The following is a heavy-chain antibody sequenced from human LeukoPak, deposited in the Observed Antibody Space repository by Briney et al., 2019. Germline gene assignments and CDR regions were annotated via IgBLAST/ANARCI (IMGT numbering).Heavy chain of an antibody. CDR1: AYFSTTYW. V-gene: IGHV5-51*01. CDR2: LYPDYSDT. CDR3: TRLTRIGTPRGLAY. Sequence: AESPKIPSYASAYFSTTYWISSVLHKPPRSRELMGILYPDYSDTKYSPPFQGQVTISANKSINTAYLQWSSLKASDTAIYYCTRLTRIGTPRGLAYWGQGTLVTVSS. J-gene: IGHJ1*01. D-gene: IGHD3-10*01.